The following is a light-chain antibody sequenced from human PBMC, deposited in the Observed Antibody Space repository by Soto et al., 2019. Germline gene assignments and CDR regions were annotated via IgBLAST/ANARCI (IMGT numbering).Light chain of an antibody. V-gene: IGKV2-28*01. CDR3: MQALQTPT. J-gene: IGKJ5*01. Sequence: DIVMTQSPLSLPVIPGEPASISCRSSQSLLHSNGYTYLDWYLQKPGQSPQLLIYLGSNRASGVPDRFSGSGSGTDFTLKISRVEAEDVGVYYCMQALQTPTFGQGTRLEIK. CDR1: QSLLHSNGYTY. CDR2: LGS.